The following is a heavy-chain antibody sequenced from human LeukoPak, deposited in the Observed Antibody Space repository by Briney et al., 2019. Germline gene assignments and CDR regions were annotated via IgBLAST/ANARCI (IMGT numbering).Heavy chain of an antibody. CDR3: ASTDCSSTSCAYYYYMDV. J-gene: IGHJ6*03. Sequence: GASVKVSCKASGGTFSSYAISWVRQAPGQGLEWMGGIIPIFGTANYAQKFQGRVTITTDESTSTAYTELSSLRSEDTAVYYCASTDCSSTSCAYYYYMDVWGKGTTVTVSS. D-gene: IGHD2-2*01. CDR2: IIPIFGTA. V-gene: IGHV1-69*05. CDR1: GGTFSSYA.